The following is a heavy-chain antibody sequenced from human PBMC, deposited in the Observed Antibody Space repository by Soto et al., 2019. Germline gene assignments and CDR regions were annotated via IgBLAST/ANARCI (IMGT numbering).Heavy chain of an antibody. CDR1: GFTFDDYV. Sequence: EVQLVESGGGLVRPGRSLRLSCAASGFTFDDYVMHWVRQAPGKGLEWVSSISWDSGSIDYADSVKGRFTISRDNAKNSLYLQMNSLRNEDTAFYYCAKDRGWGGAPGTLWDFDLWGRGTLVTVSS. CDR2: ISWDSGSI. CDR3: AKDRGWGGAPGTLWDFDL. V-gene: IGHV3-9*01. D-gene: IGHD6-13*01. J-gene: IGHJ2*01.